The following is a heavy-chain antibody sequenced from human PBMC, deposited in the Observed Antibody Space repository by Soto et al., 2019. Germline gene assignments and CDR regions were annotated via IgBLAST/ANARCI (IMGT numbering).Heavy chain of an antibody. J-gene: IGHJ6*02. CDR1: GFTVSSNY. Sequence: PGGSLRLSCAASGFTVSSNYMSWVRQAPGKGLDWVSVIHSGGSTNYADSVKGRFTISRDNSKNTLYLQMSSLSAEDTAVYYCARGRFGNMDVWGQGTTVTVSS. D-gene: IGHD3-3*01. V-gene: IGHV3-53*01. CDR2: IHSGGST. CDR3: ARGRFGNMDV.